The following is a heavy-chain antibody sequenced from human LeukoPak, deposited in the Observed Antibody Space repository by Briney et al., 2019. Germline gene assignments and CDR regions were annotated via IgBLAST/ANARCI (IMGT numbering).Heavy chain of an antibody. Sequence: ASVKVSCKTSGYPFSDYYIHWIRQASGQGLESMGWINPKNSDTKYAQRSQGRLTISMDTSIGTVYMELSSLRYDDTAVYYCARLSVLWGQGTLVTVSS. D-gene: IGHD3-16*02. J-gene: IGHJ4*02. CDR2: INPKNSDT. V-gene: IGHV1-2*02. CDR3: ARLSVL. CDR1: GYPFSDYY.